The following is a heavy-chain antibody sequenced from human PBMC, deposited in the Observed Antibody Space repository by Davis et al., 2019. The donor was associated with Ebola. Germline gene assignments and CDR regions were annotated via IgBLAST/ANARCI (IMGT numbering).Heavy chain of an antibody. D-gene: IGHD2/OR15-2a*01. CDR2: FGTGGDT. CDR1: GFIFRNYV. V-gene: IGHV3-23*01. CDR3: VKDSSNIWFDI. Sequence: GESLKISCETSGFIFRNYVMSWVRQAPGKGLEWVSTFGTGGDTYYADSVKGRFAISRDNSRGTLYLQMNSLRVEDSAIYYCVKDSSNIWFDIWARGHWSPSLQ. J-gene: IGHJ3*02.